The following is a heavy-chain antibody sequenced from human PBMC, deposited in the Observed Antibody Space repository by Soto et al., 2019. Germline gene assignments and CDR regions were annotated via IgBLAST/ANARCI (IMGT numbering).Heavy chain of an antibody. J-gene: IGHJ6*02. CDR3: ARQGSWSYYYYGLDV. V-gene: IGHV1-18*01. Sequence: ASVKVSCKASGYTFTTSGTSWVRQAPGQGLEWMGWISTYNGDTNSAQKFQGRVTMTADTSTGTVYMELMSLKSDDTAVYYCARQGSWSYYYYGLDVWGQGTTVTVSS. D-gene: IGHD1-26*01. CDR1: GYTFTTSG. CDR2: ISTYNGDT.